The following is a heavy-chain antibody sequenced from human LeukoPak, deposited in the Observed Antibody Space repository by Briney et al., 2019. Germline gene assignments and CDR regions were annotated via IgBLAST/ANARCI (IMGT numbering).Heavy chain of an antibody. CDR2: IYTSGST. D-gene: IGHD1-26*01. CDR1: GDSISSYY. Sequence: PSETLSLTCTVSGDSISSYYWSWIRQPAGKGLEWIGRIYTSGSTNYNPSLKSRVTMSVDTSKNQFSLKLSSVTAADTAVYYCAREWELLLGYYYYMDVWGKGTTVTVSS. CDR3: AREWELLLGYYYYMDV. J-gene: IGHJ6*03. V-gene: IGHV4-4*07.